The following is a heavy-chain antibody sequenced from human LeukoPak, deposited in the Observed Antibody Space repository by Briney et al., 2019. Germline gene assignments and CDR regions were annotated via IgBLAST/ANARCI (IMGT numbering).Heavy chain of an antibody. CDR1: GGSISSSSYY. CDR2: IYYSGST. Sequence: SETLSLTCTVSGGSISSSSYYWGWIRQPPGKGLEWIGCIYYSGSTYYNPSLKSRVTISVDTSKNQFSLKLSSVTAADTAVYYCARILPSRFGELLSGAGYYFDYWGQGTLVTVSS. V-gene: IGHV4-39*07. CDR3: ARILPSRFGELLSGAGYYFDY. D-gene: IGHD3-10*01. J-gene: IGHJ4*02.